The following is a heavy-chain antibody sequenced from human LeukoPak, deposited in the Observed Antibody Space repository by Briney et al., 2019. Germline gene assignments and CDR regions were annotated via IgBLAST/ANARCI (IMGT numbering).Heavy chain of an antibody. D-gene: IGHD6-19*01. CDR1: GFTFSNYD. CDR3: AKDRGSGWGVSWFDP. V-gene: IGHV3-23*01. J-gene: IGHJ5*02. CDR2: ISGGGGST. Sequence: PGGSLRLSCAASGFTFSNYDMNWVRQAPGKGLEWVSGISGGGGSTFYADSVEGRFTVSRDNSKNTLHLQMNSLRAEDTAVYYCAKDRGSGWGVSWFDPWGQGTLVTVSS.